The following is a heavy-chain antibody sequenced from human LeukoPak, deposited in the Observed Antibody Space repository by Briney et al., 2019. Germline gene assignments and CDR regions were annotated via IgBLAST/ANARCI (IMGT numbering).Heavy chain of an antibody. CDR2: IYSDGSNT. D-gene: IGHD1-26*01. V-gene: IGHV3-74*01. J-gene: IGHJ4*02. CDR3: ARDRRYSPDY. CDR1: GGSITNTN. Sequence: GTLSLTCGVSGGSITNTNYWTWVRQPPGKGLEWVSRIYSDGSNTIYADSVKGRFTISRDNAKNTLYLEMNSLRAEDTAVYYCARDRRYSPDYWGQGTLVTVSS.